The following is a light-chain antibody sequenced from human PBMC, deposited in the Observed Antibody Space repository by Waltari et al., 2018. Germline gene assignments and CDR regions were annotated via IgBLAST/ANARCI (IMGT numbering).Light chain of an antibody. CDR2: TDN. CDR3: AAWDDSLNGRV. Sequence: QSVLTQPPSASGTPGQGVTVSCSGSSSNIGRNGVSWYQQVPGTAPKLLIHTDNPRPSGVPGRFSGSKSGTSASLAISGLQSEDEAHYYCAAWDDSLNGRVFGGGTKVTVL. CDR1: SSNIGRNG. V-gene: IGLV1-44*01. J-gene: IGLJ3*02.